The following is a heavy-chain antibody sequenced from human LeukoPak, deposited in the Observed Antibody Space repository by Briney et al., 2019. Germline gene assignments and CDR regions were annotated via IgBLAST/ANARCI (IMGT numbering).Heavy chain of an antibody. CDR3: VRPAEQQLEAYDI. J-gene: IGHJ3*02. D-gene: IGHD6-13*01. CDR1: GDSIRSDY. CDR2: IYYRGST. Sequence: KPSETLSLTCTVSGDSIRSDYWSWIRQPPGKGLEWIGSIYYRGSTYNNPSLKSRVTISVDTSKNQFSLKLTSVTAADTAVYYCVRPAEQQLEAYDIWGQGKMVSVSS. V-gene: IGHV4-59*08.